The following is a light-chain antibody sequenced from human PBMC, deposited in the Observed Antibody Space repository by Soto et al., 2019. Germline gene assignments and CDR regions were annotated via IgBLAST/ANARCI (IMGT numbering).Light chain of an antibody. V-gene: IGKV3-15*01. Sequence: EIVMTQSPATLSVSPGERATLSCRASQSLSNNLAWYQQTPGQAPRLLIYGASIRATGIPARFSGSGSGTEFTLTISSLQSEDFAVYYCQQYNNWPPYTFGQGTKLEIK. CDR2: GAS. CDR1: QSLSNN. J-gene: IGKJ2*01. CDR3: QQYNNWPPYT.